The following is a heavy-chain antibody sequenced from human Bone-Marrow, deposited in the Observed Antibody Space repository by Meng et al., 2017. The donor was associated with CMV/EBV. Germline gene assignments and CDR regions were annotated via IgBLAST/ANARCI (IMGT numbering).Heavy chain of an antibody. J-gene: IGHJ3*02. D-gene: IGHD6-13*01. V-gene: IGHV3-33*01. CDR3: ARARGEQQLVILDAFDI. Sequence: GGSLRLSCAASGFTFSSYGMHWVRQAPGKGLEWVAVIWYDGSNKYYADSVKGRFTISRDNSKNTLYLQMNSLRAEDTAAYYCARARGEQQLVILDAFDIWGQGTMVTGSS. CDR2: IWYDGSNK. CDR1: GFTFSSYG.